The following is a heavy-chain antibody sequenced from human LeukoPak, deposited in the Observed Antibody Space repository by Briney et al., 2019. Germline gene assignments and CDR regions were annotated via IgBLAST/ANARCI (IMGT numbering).Heavy chain of an antibody. CDR1: GLTFSSYN. D-gene: IGHD1-1*01. J-gene: IGHJ4*02. CDR3: ASELAPPSPGRQTTSDY. Sequence: PGGSLRLSCAASGLTFSSYNMNWVRQAPGKGLEWVSSISSSSSYIYYADSVKGRFTISRDNAKNSLYLQMNSLRAEDTAVYYCASELAPPSPGRQTTSDYWGQGTLVTVSS. CDR2: ISSSSSYI. V-gene: IGHV3-21*01.